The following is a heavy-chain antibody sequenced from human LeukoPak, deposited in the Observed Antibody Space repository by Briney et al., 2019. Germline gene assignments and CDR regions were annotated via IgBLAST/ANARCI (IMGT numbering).Heavy chain of an antibody. V-gene: IGHV1-24*01. CDR1: GYSLIEVA. CDR2: FDPEDGEDGET. Sequence: ASVTVSCKVSGYSLIEVAMHWVRQAPGKGLEWVGSFDPEDGEDGETHYAQKFQGRVTMTEDASTDTAYMELTSLSSEDTALYYCAMTDRYAGRPFDYWGQGTLVTVSS. J-gene: IGHJ4*02. CDR3: AMTDRYAGRPFDY. D-gene: IGHD3-9*01.